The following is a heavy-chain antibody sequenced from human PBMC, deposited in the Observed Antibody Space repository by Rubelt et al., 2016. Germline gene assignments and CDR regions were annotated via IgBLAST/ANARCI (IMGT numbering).Heavy chain of an antibody. CDR2: IWYDGSNK. D-gene: IGHD2-21*01. Sequence: GKGLEWVAVIWYDGSNKYYADSVKGRFTISRDNSKNTLYLQMNSLRAEDTAVYYCARVLGDPYYFDYWGQGTLVTVSS. CDR3: ARVLGDPYYFDY. J-gene: IGHJ4*02. V-gene: IGHV3-33*01.